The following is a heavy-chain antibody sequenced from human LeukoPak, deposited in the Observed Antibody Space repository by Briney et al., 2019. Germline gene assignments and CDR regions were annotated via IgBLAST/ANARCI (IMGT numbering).Heavy chain of an antibody. J-gene: IGHJ4*02. CDR1: GLRFSSFA. D-gene: IGHD3-16*01. CDR3: ARASWVSSADAVR. CDR2: MKGTGEK. V-gene: IGHV3-23*01. Sequence: GGSLTLSCAASGLRFSSFAMSWVRQAPARGLEWLSSMKGTGEKFYADSVRGRFTLSRDDSRNTVYLQLNNLRVEDTAVYYCARASWVSSADAVRWGQGTVVTVPS.